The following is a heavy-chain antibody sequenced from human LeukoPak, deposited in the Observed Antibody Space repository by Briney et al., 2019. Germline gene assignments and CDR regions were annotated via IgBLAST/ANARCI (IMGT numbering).Heavy chain of an antibody. Sequence: TGGSLRLSCAASGFTFSSYAMHWVRQAPGKGLEWVAGISYDGSNKYYADSVKGRFTISRDNSKNTLYLQMNSLRAEDTAVYYCARDRRPYYCDSSGIVYWGQGTLVTVSS. D-gene: IGHD3-22*01. CDR2: ISYDGSNK. V-gene: IGHV3-30*04. J-gene: IGHJ4*02. CDR3: ARDRRPYYCDSSGIVY. CDR1: GFTFSSYA.